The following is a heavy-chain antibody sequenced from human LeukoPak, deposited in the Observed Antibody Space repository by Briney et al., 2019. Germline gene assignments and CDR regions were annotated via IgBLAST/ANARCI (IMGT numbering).Heavy chain of an antibody. D-gene: IGHD2-15*01. CDR1: GGSISSSSYY. CDR2: IYYSGST. Sequence: PSETLSLTCTVSGGSISSSSYYWGWIRQPPGKGLEWIGNIYYSGSTYYNPSLKSRVIISVDTSKNQFSLKLSSVTAADTAVYYCASQPQQVVAGLEGYWGQGTLLTVSS. CDR3: ASQPQQVVAGLEGY. V-gene: IGHV4-39*01. J-gene: IGHJ4*02.